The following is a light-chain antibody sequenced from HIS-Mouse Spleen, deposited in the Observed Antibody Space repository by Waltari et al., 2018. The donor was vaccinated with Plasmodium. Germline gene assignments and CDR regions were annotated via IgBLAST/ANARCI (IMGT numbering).Light chain of an antibody. Sequence: QSALTQPPSASGSPGQSVTISCTGTSSDVGGYNYVSWYQQNPGKAPKLMIYEVSKRPSGFPDRFLGSKSGITASLTVSGLQAEDEADYYCSSYAGSNNLVFGGGTKLTVL. J-gene: IGLJ2*01. CDR1: SSDVGGYNY. V-gene: IGLV2-8*01. CDR3: SSYAGSNNLV. CDR2: EVS.